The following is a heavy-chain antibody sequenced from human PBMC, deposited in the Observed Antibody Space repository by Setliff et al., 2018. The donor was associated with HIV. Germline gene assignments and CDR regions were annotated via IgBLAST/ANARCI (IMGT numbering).Heavy chain of an antibody. J-gene: IGHJ6*03. CDR3: ARHRDPPGTSWIYYYYYMDL. D-gene: IGHD6-13*01. CDR1: GYSISSGFY. Sequence: SETLSLTCAVSGYSISSGFYWGWIRQPPGKGLEWIGTIYHSGSTYYNPSLKSRVTISVDTSKNQFSLKVSSVTAADTGVYYCARHRDPPGTSWIYYYYYMDLWGEGTTVTVSS. CDR2: IYHSGST. V-gene: IGHV4-38-2*01.